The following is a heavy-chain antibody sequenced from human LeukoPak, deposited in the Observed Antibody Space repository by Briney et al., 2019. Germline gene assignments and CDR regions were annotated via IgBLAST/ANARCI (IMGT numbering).Heavy chain of an antibody. Sequence: GESLKISCKGSGYSFTNYWIAWVRQLPGKGLEWMGIIYPGDSDTRYSPSFQGQVTISADTSISTAYLQWSSLKASDTAMYHCARLAKVVVTAIPDYWGQGTLVTVSS. CDR1: GYSFTNYW. V-gene: IGHV5-51*01. CDR2: IYPGDSDT. D-gene: IGHD2-21*02. J-gene: IGHJ4*02. CDR3: ARLAKVVVTAIPDY.